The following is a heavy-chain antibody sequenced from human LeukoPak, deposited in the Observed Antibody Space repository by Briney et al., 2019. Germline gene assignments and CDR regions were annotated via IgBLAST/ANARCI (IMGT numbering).Heavy chain of an antibody. V-gene: IGHV3-23*01. CDR1: GFTFSSYA. CDR3: AKGAGRGYCSGGSCDYFDY. Sequence: GGSLSLSCAASGFTFSSYAMSWVRQARGKGLEWVSAISGSGGSTYYADSVKGRFTISRDNSKNTLYLQMNSLRAEDTAVYYCAKGAGRGYCSGGSCDYFDYWGQGTLVTVSS. J-gene: IGHJ4*02. D-gene: IGHD2-15*01. CDR2: ISGSGGST.